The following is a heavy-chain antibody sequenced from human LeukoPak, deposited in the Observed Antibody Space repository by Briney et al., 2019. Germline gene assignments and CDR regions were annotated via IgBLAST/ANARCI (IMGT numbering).Heavy chain of an antibody. CDR3: ARSIPKDYPGFDY. V-gene: IGHV3-11*04. D-gene: IGHD4-11*01. CDR1: RFTFSDYY. CDR2: ISSSGTTI. Sequence: GGSLRLSCATSRFTFSDYYMTWIRQAPGKGLEWVSYISSSGTTIYYADSVKGRFTNSRDNAKKSLYLQMNSLRAEDTAVYYCARSIPKDYPGFDYWGQGTLVTVSS. J-gene: IGHJ4*02.